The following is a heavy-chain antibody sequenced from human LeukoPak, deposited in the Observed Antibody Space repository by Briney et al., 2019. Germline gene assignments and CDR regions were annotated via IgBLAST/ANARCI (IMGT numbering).Heavy chain of an antibody. V-gene: IGHV4-34*01. CDR1: GGSFSGYY. J-gene: IGHJ4*02. CDR2: INHSGTT. CDR3: ARRLSSSWYRYFDY. D-gene: IGHD6-13*01. Sequence: SETLSLTCAVYGGSFSGYYWSWLRQPPGKGLEWMGEINHSGTTNYNPSLKSRVTISVDTSKNQFSLKLSSVTAADTAVYYCARRLSSSWYRYFDYWGQGTLVTVSS.